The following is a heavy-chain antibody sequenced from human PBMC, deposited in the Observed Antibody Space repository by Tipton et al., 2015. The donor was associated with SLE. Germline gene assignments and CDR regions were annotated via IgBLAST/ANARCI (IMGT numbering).Heavy chain of an antibody. D-gene: IGHD5-12*01. V-gene: IGHV4-59*08. J-gene: IGHJ4*02. CDR1: GGSISSYY. Sequence: LRLSCTVSGGSISSYYWSWIRQPPGKGLEWIGYIYYSGSTYYNPSLKSRVTISVDTSKNQFSLKLSSVTAADTAVYYCASVDSSFDYWGQGTLVTVSS. CDR3: ASVDSSFDY. CDR2: IYYSGST.